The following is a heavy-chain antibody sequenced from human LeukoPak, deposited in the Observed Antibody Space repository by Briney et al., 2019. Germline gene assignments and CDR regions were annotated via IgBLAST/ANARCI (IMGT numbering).Heavy chain of an antibody. J-gene: IGHJ4*02. D-gene: IGHD3-3*01. CDR3: TRESSTIFGVVGIDY. CDR1: GGSISSGGYS. Sequence: QTLSLTCAVSGGSISSGGYSWSWIRQPPGKGLEWLARIDWDDDKYYSTSLKTRLTISKDTSKNQVVLTMTNMDPVDTATYYCTRESSTIFGVVGIDYWGQGTLVTVSS. V-gene: IGHV2-70*11. CDR2: IDWDDDK.